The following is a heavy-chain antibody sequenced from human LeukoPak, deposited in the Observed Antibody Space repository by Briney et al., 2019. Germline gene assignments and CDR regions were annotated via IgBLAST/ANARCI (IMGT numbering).Heavy chain of an antibody. V-gene: IGHV3-53*01. CDR1: GFTVSSNY. Sequence: PAGSLRLSCAASGFTVSSNYMSWVRQAPGKGLEWVSVIYSGGSTYYADSVKGRFTISRDNSKNTLYLQMNSLRAEDTAVYYCASIAPLYSGSYYGYFQHWGQGTLVTVSS. CDR2: IYSGGST. D-gene: IGHD1-26*01. J-gene: IGHJ1*01. CDR3: ASIAPLYSGSYYGYFQH.